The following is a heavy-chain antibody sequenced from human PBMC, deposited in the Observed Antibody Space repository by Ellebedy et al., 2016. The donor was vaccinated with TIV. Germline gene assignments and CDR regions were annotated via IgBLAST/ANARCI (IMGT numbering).Heavy chain of an antibody. V-gene: IGHV3-48*02. CDR3: ARDGAYNYDTYWYFDL. D-gene: IGHD5-18*01. Sequence: GESLKISCEASGFTFSNSNLNWVRQAPGKGLEWVSYISTGSRNIYYADSVKGRFTISRDNAKNSLYLHMNSLRDEDTAMYYCARDGAYNYDTYWYFDLWGRGTLVTVSS. CDR1: GFTFSNSN. J-gene: IGHJ2*01. CDR2: ISTGSRNI.